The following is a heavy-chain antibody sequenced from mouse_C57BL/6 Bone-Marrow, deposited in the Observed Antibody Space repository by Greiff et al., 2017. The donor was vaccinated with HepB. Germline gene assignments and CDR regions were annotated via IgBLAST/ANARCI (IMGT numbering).Heavy chain of an antibody. Sequence: VHVKQSVAELVRPGASVKLSCTASGFNIKNTYMHWVKQRPEQGLEWIGRIDPANGNTKYAPKFQGKATITADTSSNTAYLQLSSLTSADTAIYYCARSFITTVAYFDYWGQGTTLTVSS. CDR3: ARSFITTVAYFDY. CDR2: IDPANGNT. J-gene: IGHJ2*01. CDR1: GFNIKNTY. D-gene: IGHD1-1*01. V-gene: IGHV14-3*01.